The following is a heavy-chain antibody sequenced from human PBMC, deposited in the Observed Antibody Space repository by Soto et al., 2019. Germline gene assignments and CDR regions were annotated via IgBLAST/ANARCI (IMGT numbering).Heavy chain of an antibody. Sequence: EVQLVESGGGLVKPGGSLRLSCAASGFTFSSYSMNWVRQAPGKGLEWVSSISSSSSYIYYADSVKGRFTISRDNAKNSLYLQMKSLRAGDTGVYYWARVDHDCGDGDASWGQGTLVTVSS. J-gene: IGHJ5*02. D-gene: IGHD4-17*01. CDR2: ISSSSSYI. V-gene: IGHV3-21*01. CDR3: ARVDHDCGDGDAS. CDR1: GFTFSSYS.